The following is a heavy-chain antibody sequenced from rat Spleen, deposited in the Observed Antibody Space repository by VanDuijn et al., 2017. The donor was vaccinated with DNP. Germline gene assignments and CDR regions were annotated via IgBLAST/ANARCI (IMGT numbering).Heavy chain of an antibody. Sequence: EVQLVESGGGLVQPGRSLKLSCAASGFTFSNYAMAWVRQGPTKGLEWVTSITSSGGSTYYRDSVKGRFTISRDNAKSTLYLQMNSLRSEDTATYYCARHYGGYLYYFDYWGHGVMVTVSS. CDR2: ITSSGGST. D-gene: IGHD1-11*01. V-gene: IGHV5S23*01. J-gene: IGHJ2*01. CDR3: ARHYGGYLYYFDY. CDR1: GFTFSNYA.